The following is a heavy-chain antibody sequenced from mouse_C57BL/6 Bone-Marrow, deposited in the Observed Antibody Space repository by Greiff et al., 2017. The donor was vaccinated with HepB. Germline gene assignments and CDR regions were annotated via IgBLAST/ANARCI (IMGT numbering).Heavy chain of an antibody. D-gene: IGHD4-1*01. J-gene: IGHJ3*01. CDR2: IHPNSGST. V-gene: IGHV1-64*01. Sequence: QVQLKQSGAELVKPGASVKLSCKASGYTFTSYWMHWVKQRPGQGLEWIGMIHPNSGSTNYNEKFKSKATLTVDKSSSTAYMQLSSLTSEDSAVYYCARFWEEFAYWGQGTLVTVSA. CDR1: GYTFTSYW. CDR3: ARFWEEFAY.